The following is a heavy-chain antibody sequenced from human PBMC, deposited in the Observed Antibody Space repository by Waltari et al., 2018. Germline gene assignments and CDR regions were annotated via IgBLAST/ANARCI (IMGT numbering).Heavy chain of an antibody. CDR2: TFHTGFT. Sequence: QVQLQESGPGLVKPSETLSLTCDVSGFSVDRGYFWGWIRQPPGKGLEWIGTTFHTGFTYSTPSLRGRGTMSVDTSKNQFSLNLSSVTAADTALYYCARAPGVAAASYFDYWGQGILVTVSS. D-gene: IGHD6-13*01. CDR3: ARAPGVAAASYFDY. J-gene: IGHJ4*02. V-gene: IGHV4-38-2*01. CDR1: GFSVDRGYF.